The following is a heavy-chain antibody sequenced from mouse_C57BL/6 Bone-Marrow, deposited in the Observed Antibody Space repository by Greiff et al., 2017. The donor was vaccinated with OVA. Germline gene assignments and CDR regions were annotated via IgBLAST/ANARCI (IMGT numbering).Heavy chain of an antibody. CDR1: GYTFTSYW. V-gene: IGHV1-59*01. CDR3: ARRDYGSSYVETWFAY. Sequence: QVHVKQPGAELVRPGTSVKLSCKASGYTFTSYWMHWVKQRPGQGLEWIGVIDPSDSYTNYNQKFKGKATLTADTSSSTAYMQLSSLTSEDSAVYYCARRDYGSSYVETWFAYWGQGTLVTVSA. CDR2: IDPSDSYT. D-gene: IGHD1-1*01. J-gene: IGHJ3*01.